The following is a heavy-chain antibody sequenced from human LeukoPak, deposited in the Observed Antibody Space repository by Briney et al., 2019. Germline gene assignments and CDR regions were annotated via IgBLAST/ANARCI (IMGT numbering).Heavy chain of an antibody. J-gene: IGHJ3*02. Sequence: PGGSLRLSCAAYGFTFSSYAMDWVRQAPGKGLEWVAVISYDGSNKYYADSVKGRFTISRDNSKNTLYLQMNSLRRGDTFVYFCARERDSSGVDAFDIWGQGTRVTVSS. CDR1: GFTFSSYA. V-gene: IGHV3-30*14. CDR2: ISYDGSNK. D-gene: IGHD3-22*01. CDR3: ARERDSSGVDAFDI.